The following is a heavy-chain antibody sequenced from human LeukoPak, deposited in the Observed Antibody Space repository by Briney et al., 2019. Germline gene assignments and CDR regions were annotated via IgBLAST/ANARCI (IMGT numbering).Heavy chain of an antibody. CDR1: GGTFSSYA. V-gene: IGHV1-69*13. D-gene: IGHD2-2*01. Sequence: GASVKVSCKASGGTFSSYAISWVRQAPGQGLEWMGGIIPIFGTANYAQKFQGRVTITADESTSTAYMELSSLRSEDTAVYYCARDYVVPAAYDYYYYYGMDVWGQGTTVTVSS. CDR3: ARDYVVPAAYDYYYYYGMDV. CDR2: IIPIFGTA. J-gene: IGHJ6*02.